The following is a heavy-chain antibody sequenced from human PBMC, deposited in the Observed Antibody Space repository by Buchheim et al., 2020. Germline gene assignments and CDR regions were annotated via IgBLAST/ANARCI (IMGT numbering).Heavy chain of an antibody. CDR3: AKEVGYSSGWFDP. V-gene: IGHV3-23*01. CDR1: GFNFSRYA. CDR2: IGGSGGRI. J-gene: IGHJ5*02. D-gene: IGHD6-19*01. Sequence: EVRLLESGGGLLQPGGSLRLSCAASGFNFSRYAMSWVRQAPGKGPEWVSGIGGSGGRIYYADSGEGRVTISRDNSKKPLYLQMNSLRAEDTAVYYCAKEVGYSSGWFDPWGQGTL.